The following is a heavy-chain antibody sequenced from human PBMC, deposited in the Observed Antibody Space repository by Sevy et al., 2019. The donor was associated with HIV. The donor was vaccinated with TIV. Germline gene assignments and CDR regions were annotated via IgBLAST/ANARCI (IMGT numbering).Heavy chain of an antibody. Sequence: SETLSLTCSVSGGSISSSIYYWGWIRQSPGKGLEWFGSIHYSGSTYYNLSLKSRVTISVDTSKNQFSLKMSSVTAADTAVYYCAKHCPHYFDNSGYGEAFDIWGQGTRVTVSS. V-gene: IGHV4-39*01. CDR2: IHYSGST. D-gene: IGHD3-22*01. CDR3: AKHCPHYFDNSGYGEAFDI. CDR1: GGSISSSIYY. J-gene: IGHJ3*02.